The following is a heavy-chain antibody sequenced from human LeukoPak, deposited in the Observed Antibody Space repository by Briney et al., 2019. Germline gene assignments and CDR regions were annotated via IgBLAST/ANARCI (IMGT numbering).Heavy chain of an antibody. Sequence: SETLSLTCAVSGYSISSGYCWGWIRQPPGKGLEWIGSIYHSGSTYYNPSLKSRVTISVDTSKNQFSLKLSSVTAADTAVYYCARDTRYYDILTGYYYAEYFQHWGQGTLVTVSS. CDR3: ARDTRYYDILTGYYYAEYFQH. D-gene: IGHD3-9*01. CDR1: GYSISSGYC. CDR2: IYHSGST. J-gene: IGHJ1*01. V-gene: IGHV4-38-2*02.